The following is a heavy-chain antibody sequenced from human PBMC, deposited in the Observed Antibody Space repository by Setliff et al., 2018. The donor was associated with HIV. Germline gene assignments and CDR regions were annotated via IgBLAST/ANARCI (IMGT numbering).Heavy chain of an antibody. CDR2: INHSGST. CDR3: ATGITVAPDY. V-gene: IGHV4-34*01. J-gene: IGHJ4*02. Sequence: SEPLSLTCDVYGESFSEYFWSWIRQPPGKGLEWIGLINHSGSTKYNPSLKSRVTISSGTSKNQFSLKMTSVTAADTAVYYCATGITVAPDYWGQGSLVTVSS. D-gene: IGHD6-19*01. CDR1: GESFSEYF.